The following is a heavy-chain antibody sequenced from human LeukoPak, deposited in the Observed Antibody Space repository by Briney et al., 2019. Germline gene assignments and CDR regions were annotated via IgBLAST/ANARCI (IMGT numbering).Heavy chain of an antibody. CDR3: ARGSWIQSSPAIYYFDY. D-gene: IGHD5-18*01. CDR1: GGSVSSYY. CDR2: IYYSGSI. Sequence: SETLSLTCTVSGGSVSSYYWSWIRQPPGKGLEWIGYIYYSGSIKYNPSLKSRVTMSVDTSKNQFSLKLSSVTAAGTAVYYCARGSWIQSSPAIYYFDYWGQGTLVTVSS. J-gene: IGHJ4*02. V-gene: IGHV4-59*02.